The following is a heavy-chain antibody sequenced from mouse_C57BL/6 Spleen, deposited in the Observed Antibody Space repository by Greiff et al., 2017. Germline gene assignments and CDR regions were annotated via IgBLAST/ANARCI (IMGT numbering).Heavy chain of an antibody. D-gene: IGHD1-1*01. CDR3: ARAGITTKDFDY. V-gene: IGHV1-63*01. CDR2: IYPGGGYT. CDR1: GYTFTNYW. J-gene: IGHJ2*01. Sequence: VQLVESGAELVRPGTSVKMSCKASGYTFTNYWIGWAKQRPGHGLEWIGDIYPGGGYTNYNEKFKGKATLTVDKSSSTAYMQSSSLQSEDSAISSCARAGITTKDFDYGGQGTPLTVSS.